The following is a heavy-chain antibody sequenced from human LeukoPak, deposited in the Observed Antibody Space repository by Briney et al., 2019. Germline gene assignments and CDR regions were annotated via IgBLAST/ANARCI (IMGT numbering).Heavy chain of an antibody. D-gene: IGHD3-3*02. CDR3: ARRVASDWYFDL. CDR2: ISSSSSYI. Sequence: GGSLRLSCAVSGFTFNSYEMNWVRQAPGKGLEWVSSISSSSSYIYYADSVKGRFTISRDNAKNSLYLQMNSLRAEDTAVYYCARRVASDWYFDLWGRGTLVTVSS. J-gene: IGHJ2*01. CDR1: GFTFNSYE. V-gene: IGHV3-21*01.